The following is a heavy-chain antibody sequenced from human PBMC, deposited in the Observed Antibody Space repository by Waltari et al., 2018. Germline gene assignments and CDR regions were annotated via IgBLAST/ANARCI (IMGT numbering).Heavy chain of an antibody. V-gene: IGHV3-74*01. CDR1: GFIFSTYW. D-gene: IGHD6-13*01. Sequence: EVQLVESGGGLVQPGGSLRLSCAASGFIFSTYWMHWVRQAPGKGLVSVSHINTDGSITNYADSVKGRFTISRDNAKNTLFLQMNSLRAEDTAVYHCVLYSSSFLGDCWGQGTLVTVSS. CDR3: VLYSSSFLGDC. CDR2: INTDGSIT. J-gene: IGHJ4*02.